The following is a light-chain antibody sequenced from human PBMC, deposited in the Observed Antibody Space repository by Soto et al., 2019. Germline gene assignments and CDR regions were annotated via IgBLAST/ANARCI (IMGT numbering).Light chain of an antibody. CDR3: LQHDNFPWT. CDR2: DAS. CDR1: QSISTW. J-gene: IGKJ1*01. V-gene: IGKV1-5*01. Sequence: DIQMTQSPSSLSASVGDRVTITCRASQSISTWLAWYQQKPGKAPKLLIFDASNLQSGVPSRFSGSGSGTEFTLTISSLQPEDFETYYCLQHDNFPWTFGQGTKVDIK.